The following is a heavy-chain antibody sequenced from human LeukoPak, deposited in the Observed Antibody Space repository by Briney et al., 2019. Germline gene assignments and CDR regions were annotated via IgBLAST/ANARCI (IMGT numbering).Heavy chain of an antibody. J-gene: IGHJ4*02. CDR2: ISYDGSNK. V-gene: IGHV3-30*18. Sequence: PGGSLRLSCAASGFTFSSYGMHWVRQAPGKGLEWVAVISYDGSNKYYADSVKGRFTISRDNSKNTLYLQMNSLRAEDTAVYYCAKDYYPYSSGWYYFDYWGQGTLVTVSS. CDR1: GFTFSSYG. CDR3: AKDYYPYSSGWYYFDY. D-gene: IGHD6-19*01.